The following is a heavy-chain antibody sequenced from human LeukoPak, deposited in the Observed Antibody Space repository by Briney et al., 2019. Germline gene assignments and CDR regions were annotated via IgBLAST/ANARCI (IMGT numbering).Heavy chain of an antibody. V-gene: IGHV4-39*01. CDR3: AAQNRGTYDYVWGSYRGLYYYYGMDV. CDR2: IYYSGST. D-gene: IGHD3-16*02. CDR1: GGSISSSSYY. J-gene: IGHJ6*02. Sequence: SETLSLTCTVPGGSISSSSYYWGWIRQPPGKGLEWIGSIYYSGSTYYNPSLKSRVTISVDTSKNQFSLKLSSVTAADTAVYYCAAQNRGTYDYVWGSYRGLYYYYGMDVWGQGTTVTVSS.